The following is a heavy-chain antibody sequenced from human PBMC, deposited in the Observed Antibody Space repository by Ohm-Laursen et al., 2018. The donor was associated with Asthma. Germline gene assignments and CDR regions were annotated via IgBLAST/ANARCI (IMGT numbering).Heavy chain of an antibody. CDR2: ISASGGNT. J-gene: IGHJ4*02. D-gene: IGHD5-12*01. V-gene: IGHV3-23*01. CDR3: ARDGGYSAGGFDY. Sequence: SLRLSCAAPGFTFSSYAMSWVRQAPGKGLEWVSGISASGGNTHYADSVKGRFTISRDNSKNTLYLQMNSLRAEDTAVYYCARDGGYSAGGFDYWGQGTLVTVSS. CDR1: GFTFSSYA.